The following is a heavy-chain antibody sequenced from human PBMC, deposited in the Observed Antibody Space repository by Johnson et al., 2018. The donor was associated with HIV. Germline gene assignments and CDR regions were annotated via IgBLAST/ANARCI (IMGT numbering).Heavy chain of an antibody. Sequence: QPGRSLTLSCTPSGFTFTTYIMHWVRQAPGKGLEWVAFISYDGNDRNYADFVKGRFTISRDNSKNTLSLQLNSLRPEDTAVYYCARGGDCSGGRCYLHDAFDVWGQGTMVTVSS. CDR3: ARGGDCSGGRCYLHDAFDV. J-gene: IGHJ3*01. V-gene: IGHV3-30*04. CDR1: GFTFTTYI. CDR2: ISYDGNDR. D-gene: IGHD2-15*01.